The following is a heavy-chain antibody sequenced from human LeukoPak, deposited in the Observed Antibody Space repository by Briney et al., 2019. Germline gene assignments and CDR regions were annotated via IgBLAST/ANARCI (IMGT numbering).Heavy chain of an antibody. CDR2: MNPNSGNT. D-gene: IGHD3-10*01. CDR3: ARGGYGSGSYQNWFDP. Sequence: GASVKVSCKASGYTFTSYDINWVRQATGQGLEWMGWMNPNSGNTGYAQKFQGRVTMTRNTSISTAYMELSSLRSEDTAVYYCARGGYGSGSYQNWFDPWGQGTLVTVSS. CDR1: GYTFTSYD. V-gene: IGHV1-8*02. J-gene: IGHJ5*02.